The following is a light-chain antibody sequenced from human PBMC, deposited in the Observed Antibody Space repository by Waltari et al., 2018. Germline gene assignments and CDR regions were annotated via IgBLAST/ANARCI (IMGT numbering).Light chain of an antibody. J-gene: IGLJ2*01. Sequence: QSALTQPASVSGSPGQSITISCTGTSSDVGSYDLVSWYQQHTGKAPKLMIYEVYQRASGVASGFSGSKSGNTAYLTSSGLQAEDEADYYCCSYAGSSTFTFGGGTKLTVL. CDR1: SSDVGSYDL. CDR2: EVY. CDR3: CSYAGSSTFT. V-gene: IGLV2-23*02.